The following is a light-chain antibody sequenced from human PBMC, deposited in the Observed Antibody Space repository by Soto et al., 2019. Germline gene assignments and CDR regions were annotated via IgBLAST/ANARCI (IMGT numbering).Light chain of an antibody. CDR2: DAS. CDR3: QQYNSWPPIT. CDR1: ESVSRN. J-gene: IGKJ5*01. V-gene: IGKV3-15*01. Sequence: EVVMAQSPGTLPVSPVERAPLSCRASESVSRNLAWYQQKPGQAPRLLIYDASTRATGIPDRFSGGGSGTEFTLTISSLQSEDFVVYYCQQYNSWPPITFGQGTRLEIK.